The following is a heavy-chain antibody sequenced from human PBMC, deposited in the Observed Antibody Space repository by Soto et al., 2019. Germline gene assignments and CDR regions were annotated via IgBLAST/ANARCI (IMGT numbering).Heavy chain of an antibody. D-gene: IGHD2-21*02. CDR3: AKARAGGLPSGDLDY. CDR1: GLPFSSYW. V-gene: IGHV3-7*01. CDR2: IKQDGSNK. J-gene: IGHJ4*02. Sequence: GGPMRLSDTSSGLPFSSYWMILVRTAQGKGLEWVANIKQDGSNKYYADSVKGRFTISRDNSKNTLYLQMNSLRAEDTAVYYCAKARAGGLPSGDLDYWGQGTLVNVSA.